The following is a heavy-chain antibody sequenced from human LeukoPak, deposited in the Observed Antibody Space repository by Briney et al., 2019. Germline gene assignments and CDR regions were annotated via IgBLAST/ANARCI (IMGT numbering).Heavy chain of an antibody. D-gene: IGHD6-13*01. V-gene: IGHV4-34*01. CDR2: INHSGST. Sequence: PSETLSLTCTVSGGSVSGYYWSWIRQPPGKGLEWIGEINHSGSTNYNPSLKSRVTISVDTSKNQFSLKLSSVAAADTAVYYCASSPIAAAGYYWGQGTLVTVSS. CDR1: GGSVSGYY. J-gene: IGHJ4*02. CDR3: ASSPIAAAGYY.